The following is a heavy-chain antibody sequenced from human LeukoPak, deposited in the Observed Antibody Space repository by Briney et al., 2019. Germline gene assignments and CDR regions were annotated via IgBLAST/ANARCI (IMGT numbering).Heavy chain of an antibody. D-gene: IGHD1-26*01. CDR1: GFTFDDYA. CDR2: ISWNSGSI. Sequence: GGSLRLSCAASGFTFDDYAMHWVRQAPGKGLEWVSGISWNSGSISYADSVKGRFTISRDNAKNSLYLQMNSLRAEDTALYYCANGGAGFDYWGQGTLVTVSS. CDR3: ANGGAGFDY. V-gene: IGHV3-9*01. J-gene: IGHJ4*02.